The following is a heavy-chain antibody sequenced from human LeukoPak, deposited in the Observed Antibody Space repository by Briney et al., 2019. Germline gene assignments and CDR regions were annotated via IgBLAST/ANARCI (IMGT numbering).Heavy chain of an antibody. V-gene: IGHV4-31*03. J-gene: IGHJ4*02. CDR3: ATSGGGDILTGYYRFDY. CDR2: IYYSGST. D-gene: IGHD3-9*01. CDR1: GGSIGSGGYY. Sequence: SETLSLTCTVSGGSIGSGGYYWSWIRQHPGKGLEGIGYIYYSGSTYYNPSLKSRVTISVDTSKNQFSLKLSSVTAADTAVYYCATSGGGDILTGYYRFDYWGQGTLVTVSS.